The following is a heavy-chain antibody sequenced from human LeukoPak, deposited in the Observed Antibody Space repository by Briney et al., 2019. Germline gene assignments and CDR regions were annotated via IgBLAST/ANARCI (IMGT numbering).Heavy chain of an antibody. J-gene: IGHJ4*02. D-gene: IGHD5-12*01. CDR2: ISAYNGNT. V-gene: IGHV1-18*01. CDR3: ARDLGNRVATTPDH. CDR1: GYTFTGYG. Sequence: ASVKVSCKASGYTFTGYGISWVRQAPGQGLEWMGWISAYNGNTNYAQKLQGRVTMTTDTSTNTAYMELRSLGSDDTAVYYCARDLGNRVATTPDHWGQGTLVTVSS.